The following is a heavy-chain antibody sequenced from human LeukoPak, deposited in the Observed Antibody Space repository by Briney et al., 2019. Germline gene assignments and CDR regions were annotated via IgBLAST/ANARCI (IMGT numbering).Heavy chain of an antibody. CDR2: IYYSGST. J-gene: IGHJ3*02. CDR3: ARGAGSTRENDI. CDR1: GGSISSYY. D-gene: IGHD2-2*01. V-gene: IGHV4-59*01. Sequence: SETLSLTCTAPGGSISSYYWSWIRQPPGKGLEWIGYIYYSGSTNYNPSLKSRVTISVDTSKNQFSLKLSSVTAADTAVYYCARGAGSTRENDIWGQGTMVTVSS.